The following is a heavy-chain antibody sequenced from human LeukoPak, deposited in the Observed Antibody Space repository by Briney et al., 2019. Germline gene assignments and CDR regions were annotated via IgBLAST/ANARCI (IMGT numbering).Heavy chain of an antibody. J-gene: IGHJ4*02. Sequence: PSETLSLTCTVSGGSISSYYWSWIRQPPGKGLEWIGYIYYSGSTNYNPSLKSRVTIPVDTSKNQFSLKLSSVTAADTAVYYCAREGIAVAGSFDYWGQGTLVTVSS. V-gene: IGHV4-59*01. CDR2: IYYSGST. D-gene: IGHD6-19*01. CDR1: GGSISSYY. CDR3: AREGIAVAGSFDY.